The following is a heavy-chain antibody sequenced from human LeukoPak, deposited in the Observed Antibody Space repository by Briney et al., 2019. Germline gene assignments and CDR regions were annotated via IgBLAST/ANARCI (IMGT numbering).Heavy chain of an antibody. CDR2: IYHSGST. CDR3: ARGVGLTQGGSFDY. Sequence: PSETLSLTCTVSGYPISSGFYWGWIRQPPGKGLEWIGSIYHSGSTHYNSSLKSRVTISVDTSKNQLSLKLSSVTAADTAVYYCARGVGLTQGGSFDYWGQGTLVTVSS. D-gene: IGHD1-26*01. V-gene: IGHV4-38-2*02. J-gene: IGHJ4*02. CDR1: GYPISSGFY.